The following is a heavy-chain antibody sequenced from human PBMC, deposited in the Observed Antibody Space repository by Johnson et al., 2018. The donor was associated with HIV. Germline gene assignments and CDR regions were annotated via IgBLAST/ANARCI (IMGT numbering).Heavy chain of an antibody. CDR1: GFTFSDAW. CDR2: IKSRANSGTA. Sequence: VQLVESGGGLVKPGGSLALSCAASGFTFSDAWMNWVRQAPGKGLEWVGRIKSRANSGTAYYAAPVRGRFTFSTDASKTTLYLRMNSLKTEDTGVYYCTTGLYWSDAFDVWGRGTVVTVSP. D-gene: IGHD1-1*01. J-gene: IGHJ3*01. CDR3: TTGLYWSDAFDV. V-gene: IGHV3-15*01.